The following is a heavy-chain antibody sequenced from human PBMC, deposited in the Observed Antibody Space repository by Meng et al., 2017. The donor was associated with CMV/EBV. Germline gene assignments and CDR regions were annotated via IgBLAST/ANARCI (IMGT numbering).Heavy chain of an antibody. CDR2: ISPNNGGT. J-gene: IGHJ3*02. CDR3: ASKMYYDFWSAYRGTEGVDPFNI. V-gene: IGHV1-2*02. CDR1: GYTFTDYK. D-gene: IGHD3-3*01. Sequence: ASVKVSCKASGYTFTDYKMHWVRQAPGQGLEWMGWISPNNGGTKYAQKFQGRVNMTRDTSISTAYMELNRLTYDDTAVYCCASKMYYDFWSAYRGTEGVDPFNIWGQGTLVTVSS.